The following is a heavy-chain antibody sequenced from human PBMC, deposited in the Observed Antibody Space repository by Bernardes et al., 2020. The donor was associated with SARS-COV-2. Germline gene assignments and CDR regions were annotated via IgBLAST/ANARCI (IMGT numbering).Heavy chain of an antibody. Sequence: SETLSLTCTVSGGSISSYYWSWIRQPPGKGLEWIGYIYYSGSTNYNPSLKSRVTISVDTSKNQFSLKLSSVTAADTAVYYCARLQGDYYDFWSGYYTRDYYYYYMDVWGKGTTVTVSS. CDR3: ARLQGDYYDFWSGYYTRDYYYYYMDV. J-gene: IGHJ6*03. CDR1: GGSISSYY. D-gene: IGHD3-3*01. V-gene: IGHV4-59*01. CDR2: IYYSGST.